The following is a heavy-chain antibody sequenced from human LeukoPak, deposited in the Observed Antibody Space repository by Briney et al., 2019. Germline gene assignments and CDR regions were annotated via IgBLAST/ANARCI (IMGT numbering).Heavy chain of an antibody. V-gene: IGHV3-64*01. Sequence: GGSLRLSCAASGFTFSSYWMYWVRQAPGKGLEYVSAISSNGGTTYYATSVKDRFTISRDNSKNTLYLQMGSLRTEDMAMYYCVRGWYDHGWGYWGQGILVTVSS. D-gene: IGHD3-16*01. J-gene: IGHJ4*02. CDR1: GFTFSSYW. CDR2: ISSNGGTT. CDR3: VRGWYDHGWGY.